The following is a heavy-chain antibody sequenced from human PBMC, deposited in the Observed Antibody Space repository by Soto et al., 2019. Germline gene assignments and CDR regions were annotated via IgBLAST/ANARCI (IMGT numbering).Heavy chain of an antibody. Sequence: PGGSLRLSCAASGFTINNAWMSWVRQAPGKGLEWVGRIKSKGNGGTADYAAPVKGRFTISRDDSKNMLYLQMNSLKTEDTAVYYCIPTYSATPARPYLDVWGQGT. V-gene: IGHV3-15*01. CDR3: IPTYSATPARPYLDV. J-gene: IGHJ4*02. D-gene: IGHD1-26*01. CDR2: IKSKGNGGTA. CDR1: GFTINNAW.